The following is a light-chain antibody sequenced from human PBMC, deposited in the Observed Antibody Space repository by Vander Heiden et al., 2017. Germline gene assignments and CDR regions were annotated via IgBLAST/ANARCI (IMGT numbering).Light chain of an antibody. CDR1: NIGSKS. J-gene: IGLJ2*01. V-gene: IGLV3-21*02. Sequence: SVSRSPGETVRITWGGNNIGSKSVHGYQQKPGQAPVLVVYDDSDRLSGIPERFSGTNCGNTTTLTSRRVDACDEADCYSEEGYRRRDYVVFGGGTKLTVL. CDR2: DDS. CDR3: EEGYRRRDYVV.